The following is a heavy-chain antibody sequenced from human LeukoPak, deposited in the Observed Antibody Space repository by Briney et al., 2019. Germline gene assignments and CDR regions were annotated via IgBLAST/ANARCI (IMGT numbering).Heavy chain of an antibody. D-gene: IGHD5-12*01. CDR2: ISYDGSNK. CDR3: AKDQGYSGYDGY. Sequence: GGSLRLSCAASGFTFSSYAMHWVRQAPGKGLEWVAVISYDGSNKYYADSVKGRFTISRDNSKNTLYLQMNSLRAEDTAVYYCAKDQGYSGYDGYWGQGTLVTVSS. J-gene: IGHJ4*02. CDR1: GFTFSSYA. V-gene: IGHV3-30*04.